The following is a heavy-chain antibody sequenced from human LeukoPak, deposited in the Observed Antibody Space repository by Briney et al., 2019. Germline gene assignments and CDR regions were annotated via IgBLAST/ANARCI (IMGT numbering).Heavy chain of an antibody. J-gene: IGHJ5*02. D-gene: IGHD3-10*01. Sequence: SETLSLTCSVSGYSISSGYYWGWIRQAPGKGLEWIGNLYHSGSTYYNPSLKSRVSISVDTSKNQFSLKLTSVTAADTAFYYCARGNDYYGSGRQSYFDPWGQGTLVIVSS. V-gene: IGHV4-38-2*02. CDR2: LYHSGST. CDR3: ARGNDYYGSGRQSYFDP. CDR1: GYSISSGYY.